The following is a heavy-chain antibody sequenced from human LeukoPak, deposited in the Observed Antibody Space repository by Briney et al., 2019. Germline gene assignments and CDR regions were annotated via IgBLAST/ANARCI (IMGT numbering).Heavy chain of an antibody. CDR3: AIENGIQLWLTPAY. CDR2: ISSNGGST. Sequence: GGSLRLSCAASGFTFSNYGMHWVRQAPGKGLEYVSAISSNGGSTYYANSVKGRFTISRDNSKNTLYLQMGSLRAEDTAVYYCAIENGIQLWLTPAYWGQGTLVTVSS. CDR1: GFTFSNYG. J-gene: IGHJ4*02. V-gene: IGHV3-64*01. D-gene: IGHD5-18*01.